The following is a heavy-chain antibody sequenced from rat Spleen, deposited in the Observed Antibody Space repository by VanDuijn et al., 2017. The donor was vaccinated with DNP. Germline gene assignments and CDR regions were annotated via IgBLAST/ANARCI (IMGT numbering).Heavy chain of an antibody. CDR3: IIHGTGPLFDY. J-gene: IGHJ2*01. D-gene: IGHD5-1*01. CDR1: GFTFSDYY. V-gene: IGHV5-20*01. CDR2: ISSDGGSN. Sequence: EVQLVESGGGLVQPGRSLKLSCAASGFTFSDYYMAWVRQAPTKGLEWVAYISSDGGSNYNGDSVKGRFTISRDNAKSTLYLEMDSLRSDDTATYYCIIHGTGPLFDYWGQGVMVTVSS.